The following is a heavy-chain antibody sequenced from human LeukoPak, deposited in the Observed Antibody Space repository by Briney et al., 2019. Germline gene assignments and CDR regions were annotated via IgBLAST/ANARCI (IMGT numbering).Heavy chain of an antibody. CDR3: ARDGLCSNPRYYYGMDV. V-gene: IGHV1-69*04. J-gene: IGHJ6*02. CDR2: IIPILGIA. Sequence: ASVKVSCKASVGTFSSYTISWVRQAPGQGLEWMGRIIPILGIANYAQKFQGRVTITADKSTSTAYMELSSLRSEDTAVYYCARDGLCSNPRYYYGMDVWGQGTTVTVSS. CDR1: VGTFSSYT. D-gene: IGHD3-16*01.